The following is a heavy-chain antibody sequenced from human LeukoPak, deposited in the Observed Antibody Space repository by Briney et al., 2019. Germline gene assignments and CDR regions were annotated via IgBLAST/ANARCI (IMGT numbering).Heavy chain of an antibody. Sequence: ASVKVSCKASGYTFTSYDINWVRQAAGQGLEWMGWMNPNSGNTGYAQKFQGRVTMTEDTSTDTAYMELSSLRSEDTAVYYCATGLSRGYSGYGEDFDYWGQGTLVTVSS. J-gene: IGHJ4*02. D-gene: IGHD5-12*01. V-gene: IGHV1-8*01. CDR2: MNPNSGNT. CDR1: GYTFTSYD. CDR3: ATGLSRGYSGYGEDFDY.